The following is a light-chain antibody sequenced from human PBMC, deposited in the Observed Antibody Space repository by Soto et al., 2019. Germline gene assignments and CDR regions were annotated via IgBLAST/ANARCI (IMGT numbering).Light chain of an antibody. CDR2: SND. Sequence: QPVLTQSPSASGTPGQRVTISCSGSSSNIGNTYVNWYQQFPGTAPKLLIFSNDHRPSGVPDRFSGSKSGTSAYLAISGLRSEDEADYYCAAWDDSLRGHWAFGGGTKLTVL. CDR1: SSNIGNTY. J-gene: IGLJ3*02. CDR3: AAWDDSLRGHWA. V-gene: IGLV1-47*02.